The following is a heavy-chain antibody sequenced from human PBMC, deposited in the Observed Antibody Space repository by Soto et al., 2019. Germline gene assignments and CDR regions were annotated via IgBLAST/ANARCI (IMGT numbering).Heavy chain of an antibody. D-gene: IGHD3-16*02. J-gene: IGHJ4*02. CDR2: ISGSGGST. CDR3: AKALLTFGGVIVQPFDY. V-gene: IGHV3-23*01. CDR1: GFTFSSYA. Sequence: EVQLLESGGGLVQPGGSLRLSCAASGFTFSSYAMSWVRQAPGKGLEWVSAISGSGGSTYYADSVKGRFTISRDNSKNTLYLQMNSLSAEDTAVYYCAKALLTFGGVIVQPFDYWGQGTLVTVSS.